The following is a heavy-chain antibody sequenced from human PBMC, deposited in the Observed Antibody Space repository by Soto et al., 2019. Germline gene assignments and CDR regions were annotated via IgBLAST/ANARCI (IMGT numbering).Heavy chain of an antibody. CDR3: ARDKSRITMIVVVILSSYYGMDV. CDR1: GYTFTSYG. D-gene: IGHD3-22*01. J-gene: IGHJ6*02. CDR2: ISAYNGNT. V-gene: IGHV1-18*01. Sequence: ASVKVSCKASGYTFTSYGISWVRQAPGQGLEWMGWISAYNGNTNYAQKLQGRVTMTTDTSTSTAYMELRSLRSDDAAVYYCARDKSRITMIVVVILSSYYGMDVWGQGTTVTVSS.